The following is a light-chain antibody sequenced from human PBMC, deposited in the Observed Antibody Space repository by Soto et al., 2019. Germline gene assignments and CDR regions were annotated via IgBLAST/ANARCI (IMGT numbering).Light chain of an antibody. J-gene: IGKJ1*01. CDR1: HSVSSW. CDR3: QPYNSYSWT. Sequence: DIQITQSPSTLSASVGDRVTITCRARHSVSSWLAWYQQKPGKAPKLLIYDASSLESGVPSRFSGSGSGTEFTLTISSLQPDDFATYYCQPYNSYSWTFGQGTKVEIK. V-gene: IGKV1-5*01. CDR2: DAS.